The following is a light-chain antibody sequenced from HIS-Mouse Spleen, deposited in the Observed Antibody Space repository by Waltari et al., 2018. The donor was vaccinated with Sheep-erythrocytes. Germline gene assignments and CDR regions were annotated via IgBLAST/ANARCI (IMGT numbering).Light chain of an antibody. Sequence: QSALTQPPSASGSPGQSVTISCTGTSSDVGGYNYVSWYQQHPGKAPKLMIYEVSKRASGVPARCSGYKSGNTASLTVSGLQAEDEADYYCSSYAGSNNWVFGGGTKLTVL. V-gene: IGLV2-8*01. CDR3: SSYAGSNNWV. J-gene: IGLJ3*02. CDR2: EVS. CDR1: SSDVGGYNY.